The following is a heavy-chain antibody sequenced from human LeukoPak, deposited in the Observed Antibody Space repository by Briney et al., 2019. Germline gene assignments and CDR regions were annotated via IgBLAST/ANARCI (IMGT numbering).Heavy chain of an antibody. D-gene: IGHD1-26*01. CDR3: ARVVGTTTGVAFDI. CDR2: IYYSGST. J-gene: IGHJ3*02. Sequence: SETLSLTCSVSGGSISSYYWSWIRQPPGKGLEWIGYIYYSGSTNYNPSLKSRVIISVDTSKNQFSLKLSSVAAADAAVYYCARVVGTTTGVAFDIWGQGTMVTVSS. CDR1: GGSISSYY. V-gene: IGHV4-59*01.